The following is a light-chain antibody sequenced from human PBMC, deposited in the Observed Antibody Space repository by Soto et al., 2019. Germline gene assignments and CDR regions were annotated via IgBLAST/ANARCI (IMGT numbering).Light chain of an antibody. J-gene: IGKJ1*01. Sequence: DIQMTQSPSTLSASVGDRVTITCRASQSLGNWLAWYQQKPGKAPKLLIYDASTVESGVPSRFSGSGPGTEFTHTINSLQPDDFATYYCQQYNSYSSMFGHGTKVEI. V-gene: IGKV1-5*01. CDR3: QQYNSYSSM. CDR2: DAS. CDR1: QSLGNW.